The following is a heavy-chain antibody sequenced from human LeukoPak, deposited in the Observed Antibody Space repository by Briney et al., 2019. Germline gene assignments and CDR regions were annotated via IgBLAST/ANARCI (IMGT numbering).Heavy chain of an antibody. CDR2: VYPGDSDT. J-gene: IGHJ5*02. Sequence: GESLKISCKGSGYSFTSYWIGWVRQMPGKGLEWMGIVYPGDSDTRYSPSFQGQVTISADESITTAYLQWSSLRASDTAMYYCAGSYLSETNWFDPWGQGTLVTVSS. CDR1: GYSFTSYW. V-gene: IGHV5-51*01. D-gene: IGHD3-16*02. CDR3: AGSYLSETNWFDP.